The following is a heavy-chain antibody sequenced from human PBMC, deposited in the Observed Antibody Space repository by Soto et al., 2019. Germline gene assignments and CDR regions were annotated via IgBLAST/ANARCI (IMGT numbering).Heavy chain of an antibody. CDR1: GGSLRSSHW. Sequence: SGPLFHTCAVSGGSLRSSHWWSWACQPQGKGLLWIGEIYHSGSTNYNPSLKGRVNISVDKSKNQFSLKLSSVNAADTAVYYCARDTYSSGWYADYWGQGTLVTVS. V-gene: IGHV4-4*02. CDR2: IYHSGST. J-gene: IGHJ4*02. D-gene: IGHD6-19*01. CDR3: ARDTYSSGWYADY.